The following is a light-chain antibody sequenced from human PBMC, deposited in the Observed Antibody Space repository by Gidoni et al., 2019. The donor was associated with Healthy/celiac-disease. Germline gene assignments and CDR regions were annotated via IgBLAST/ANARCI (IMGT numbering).Light chain of an antibody. V-gene: IGKV1-39*01. CDR1: QSISSY. J-gene: IGKJ4*01. CDR3: QQSYSTPQLT. Sequence: EIQMPQSPSSLSASVGDRVTITCRASQSISSYLNWYQQKPGKAPKLLIYAASSLQSGVPSRFSGSGSGTDFTLTISSLQPEDFATYYCQQSYSTPQLTFGGGTKVEIK. CDR2: AAS.